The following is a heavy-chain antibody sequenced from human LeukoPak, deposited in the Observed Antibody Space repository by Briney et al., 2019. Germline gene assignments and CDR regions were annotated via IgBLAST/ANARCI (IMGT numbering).Heavy chain of an antibody. J-gene: IGHJ4*02. CDR2: IYYSGST. CDR1: GGFISSSSYY. Sequence: ASETLSLTCAVSGGFISSSSYYWAWVRQPPGKGLEWIGYIYYSGSTNYNPSLKSRVTISVDTSKNQFSLKLSSVTAADTAVYYCARGNGDYPAGTGYWGQGTLVTVSS. CDR3: ARGNGDYPAGTGY. V-gene: IGHV4-61*05. D-gene: IGHD4-17*01.